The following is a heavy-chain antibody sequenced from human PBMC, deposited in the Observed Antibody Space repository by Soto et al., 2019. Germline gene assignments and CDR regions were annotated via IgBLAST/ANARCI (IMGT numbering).Heavy chain of an antibody. J-gene: IGHJ3*02. CDR2: IIPVFGTA. CDR1: GATLNSFINYG. V-gene: IGHV1-69*12. Sequence: QVQLVQSGAEVKKPGSSVRVSCKASGATLNSFINYGITWVRQAPGQGLEYMGGIIPVFGTANHAHKLQGRVTIHAEESTRTVNMELSSLTSKEAVVYYCARWAATKLLVLKYEALEIWGQGTMVTVSS. D-gene: IGHD5-12*01. CDR3: ARWAATKLLVLKYEALEI.